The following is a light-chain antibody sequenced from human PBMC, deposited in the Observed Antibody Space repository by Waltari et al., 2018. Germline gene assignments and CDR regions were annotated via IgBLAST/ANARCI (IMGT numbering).Light chain of an antibody. Sequence: EIVMTQSPATLSVSPGERATLSCRASQSVSSNLAWYQQKPGQAPRLLIYGASTRATGFPATFSGSGSGTEFTLTISSLESEDFAVYYCQQYNNWPRTFGQGTKVEIK. V-gene: IGKV3-15*01. CDR3: QQYNNWPRT. CDR2: GAS. CDR1: QSVSSN. J-gene: IGKJ1*01.